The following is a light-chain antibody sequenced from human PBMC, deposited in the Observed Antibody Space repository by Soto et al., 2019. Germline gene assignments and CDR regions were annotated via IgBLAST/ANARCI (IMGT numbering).Light chain of an antibody. Sequence: DIQMTQSPSSLSASVGDRVSITCRASQTIGNFLNWYQQKPGKAPKLLISGASSLQSGVPSSFSGSGSGTDFTLTIISLQPEDFGTYYCQQSYSAPRTFGQGTKVEMK. CDR1: QTIGNF. J-gene: IGKJ2*01. CDR3: QQSYSAPRT. CDR2: GAS. V-gene: IGKV1-39*01.